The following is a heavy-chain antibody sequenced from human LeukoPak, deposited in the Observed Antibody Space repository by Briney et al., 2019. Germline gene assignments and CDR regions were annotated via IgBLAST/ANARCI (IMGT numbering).Heavy chain of an antibody. CDR3: ASHIAAAAPEYFQH. D-gene: IGHD6-13*01. Sequence: SVKVSCKASGGTFSSYAISWVRQAPGQGLEWMGGIIPIFGTANYAQKFQGRVTITADESTSTAYMGLSSLRSEDTAVYYCASHIAAAAPEYFQHWGQGTLVTVSS. V-gene: IGHV1-69*13. J-gene: IGHJ1*01. CDR2: IIPIFGTA. CDR1: GGTFSSYA.